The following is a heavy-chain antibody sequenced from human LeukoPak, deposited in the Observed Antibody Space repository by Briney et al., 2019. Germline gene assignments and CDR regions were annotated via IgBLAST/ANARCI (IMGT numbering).Heavy chain of an antibody. D-gene: IGHD3-22*01. Sequence: GESLKISCKGSGYNFATYWIGWVRQMPGKGLEWMGIIYPDDSDTRYSPSFQGQVTISADKSISTAYLQWSSLKASDTAMYYCARRSSDYYFDYWGQGTLVTVSS. CDR3: ARRSSDYYFDY. J-gene: IGHJ4*02. CDR1: GYNFATYW. V-gene: IGHV5-51*01. CDR2: IYPDDSDT.